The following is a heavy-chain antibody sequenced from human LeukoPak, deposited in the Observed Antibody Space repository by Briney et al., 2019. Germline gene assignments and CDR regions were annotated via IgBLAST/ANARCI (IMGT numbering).Heavy chain of an antibody. J-gene: IGHJ5*02. V-gene: IGHV4-39*01. CDR3: ARGLYYYGSGNYYNVGSPLEA. CDR1: GDSISSSNSY. Sequence: SETLSLTCTVSGDSISSSNSYRGWVRQPPGKGLEWIGSLYYSGSSYYNPSLKSRVTISADTSKNQFSLKLTSVTAADTAVYYCARGLYYYGSGNYYNVGSPLEAWGQGTLVTVSS. CDR2: LYYSGSS. D-gene: IGHD3-10*01.